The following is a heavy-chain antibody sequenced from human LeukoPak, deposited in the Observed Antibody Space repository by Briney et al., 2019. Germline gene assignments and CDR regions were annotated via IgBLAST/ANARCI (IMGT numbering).Heavy chain of an antibody. CDR2: TYYRSKWYN. J-gene: IGHJ5*02. V-gene: IGHV6-1*01. Sequence: SQTLSLTCAISGDSVSSNSAAWNWIRQSPSRGLEWLGRTYYRSKWYNDYAVSVKSRITINPDTSKNQFSLKLSSVTAADTAVYYCARVRLTRGYSYGFAGRFDPWGQGTLVTVSS. D-gene: IGHD5-18*01. CDR1: GDSVSSNSAA. CDR3: ARVRLTRGYSYGFAGRFDP.